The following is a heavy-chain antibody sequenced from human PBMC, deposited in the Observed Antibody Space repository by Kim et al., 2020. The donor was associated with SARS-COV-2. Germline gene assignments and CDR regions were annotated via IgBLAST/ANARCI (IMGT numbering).Heavy chain of an antibody. CDR3: AKDLGGGGAFDI. J-gene: IGHJ3*02. D-gene: IGHD1-26*01. Sequence: YADSVKGRFTSSRANAKNSLYLQMNSLRAEDTALYYCAKDLGGGGAFDIWGQGTMVTVSS. V-gene: IGHV3-9*01.